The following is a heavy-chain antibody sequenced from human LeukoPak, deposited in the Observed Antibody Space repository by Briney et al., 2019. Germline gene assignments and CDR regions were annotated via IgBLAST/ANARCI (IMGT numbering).Heavy chain of an antibody. CDR3: ARDRGGSYYRRIYYFDY. J-gene: IGHJ4*02. CDR1: GGSISSYY. V-gene: IGHV4-4*07. Sequence: PSETLSLTCTVSGGSISSYYWSWIRQPAGKGLEWIGRIYTSGSTNYNPYLKRRVTISVDTSKKQFSLKLSSVTAADTAVYYCARDRGGSYYRRIYYFDYWGQGTLVTVSS. CDR2: IYTSGST. D-gene: IGHD1-26*01.